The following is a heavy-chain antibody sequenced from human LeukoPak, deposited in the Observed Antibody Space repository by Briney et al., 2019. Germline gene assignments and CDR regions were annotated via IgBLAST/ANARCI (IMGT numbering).Heavy chain of an antibody. CDR2: IYYSGST. CDR1: GGSINSYY. CDR3: ARHHGGTYPGLFDY. J-gene: IGHJ4*02. V-gene: IGHV4-59*08. D-gene: IGHD2-15*01. Sequence: SETLSLTCTVSGGSINSYYWSWVRQPPGKGLEWIGYIYYSGSTNYNPSLKSRVTISIDMSKNQFSLNLSSVTAADTAVYCARHHGGTYPGLFDYWGQGSLVTVSS.